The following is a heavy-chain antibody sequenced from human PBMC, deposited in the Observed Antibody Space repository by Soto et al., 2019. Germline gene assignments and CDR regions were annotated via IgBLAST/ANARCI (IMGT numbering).Heavy chain of an antibody. V-gene: IGHV4-34*01. CDR3: ARYSIAVADGSIDY. CDR1: GGSFSGYY. D-gene: IGHD6-19*01. Sequence: SETLSLTCAVYGGSFSGYYWSWIRQPPGKGLEWIGEINHSGSTNYNPSLKGRVTISVDTSKNQFSLKLSSVTAADTAVYYCARYSIAVADGSIDYWGQGTLVTVSS. CDR2: INHSGST. J-gene: IGHJ4*02.